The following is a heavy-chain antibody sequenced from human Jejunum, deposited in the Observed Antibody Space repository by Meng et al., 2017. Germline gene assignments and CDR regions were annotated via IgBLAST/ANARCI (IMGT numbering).Heavy chain of an antibody. CDR1: GASSGRSGW. J-gene: IGHJ4*02. D-gene: IGHD2-8*01. V-gene: IGHV4-4*02. CDR3: ARAYYTDVNCHDFFDS. CDR2: IDCAEIT. Sequence: ECGLGLVKPVGALALPWGASGASSGRSGWWCCDRQPPGEGLDSGRRIDCAEITHYDQAIKCRVTTAADRSKNHFSLRLTSVTAADTAIYYCARAYYTDVNCHDFFDSWGQGTLVTVSS.